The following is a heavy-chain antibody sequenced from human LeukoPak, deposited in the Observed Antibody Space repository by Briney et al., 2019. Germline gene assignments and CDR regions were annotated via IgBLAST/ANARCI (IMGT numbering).Heavy chain of an antibody. J-gene: IGHJ3*02. D-gene: IGHD4/OR15-4a*01. V-gene: IGHV6-1*01. Sequence: SQTLSLTCAISGDSVSSNSAAWNWIRQSPSRGLEWLGRTYYRSKWYNDYAVSVKSRITINPDTSKNQFSLQLNSVTPEDTAVYYCARDRPMVRQLGHDAFDIWGQGTMVTVSS. CDR1: GDSVSSNSAA. CDR2: TYYRSKWYN. CDR3: ARDRPMVRQLGHDAFDI.